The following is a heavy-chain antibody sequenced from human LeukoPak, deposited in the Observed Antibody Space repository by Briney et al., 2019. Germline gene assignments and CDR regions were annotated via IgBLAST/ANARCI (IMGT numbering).Heavy chain of an antibody. Sequence: GASVRVSCKTSGYTFSNFGINWVRQAPGQELEWMGWISGNNDNPNYGQKFQGRLTVTTDSSTSTAYMELRNLRFDDTAVYYCARDGTSTDDYWGQGTLVTVSS. CDR2: ISGNNDNP. CDR3: ARDGTSTDDY. V-gene: IGHV1-18*01. J-gene: IGHJ4*02. CDR1: GYTFSNFG. D-gene: IGHD2-2*01.